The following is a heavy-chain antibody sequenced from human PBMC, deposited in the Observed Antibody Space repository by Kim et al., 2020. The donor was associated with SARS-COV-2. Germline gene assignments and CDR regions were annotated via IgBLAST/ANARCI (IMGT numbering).Heavy chain of an antibody. Sequence: GGSLRLSCAASGFTFSSYDMHWVRQATGKGLEWVSVIGTAGETYYAASVKGRFTISRENARNSLHLHMNSMRAEDTAVYYCARVIGDGAWRMDAWGHGT. J-gene: IGHJ6*02. D-gene: IGHD2-21*01. V-gene: IGHV3-13*04. CDR1: GFTFSSYD. CDR3: ARVIGDGAWRMDA. CDR2: IGTAGET.